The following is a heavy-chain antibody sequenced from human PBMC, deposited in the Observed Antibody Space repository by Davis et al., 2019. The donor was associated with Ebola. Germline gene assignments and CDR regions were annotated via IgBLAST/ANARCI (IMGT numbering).Heavy chain of an antibody. CDR2: IWYDGSAT. CDR1: GFVFSSYV. CDR3: AKDTSNIWFDI. Sequence: GESLKISCAASGFVFSSYVMSWVRRAPGKGLEWVAVIWYDGSATEYADSVKGRFTISRDNSQNTLFLQMNSLRVEDTAIYYCAKDTSNIWFDIWGQGTMVTVSS. D-gene: IGHD1-26*01. V-gene: IGHV3-33*06. J-gene: IGHJ3*02.